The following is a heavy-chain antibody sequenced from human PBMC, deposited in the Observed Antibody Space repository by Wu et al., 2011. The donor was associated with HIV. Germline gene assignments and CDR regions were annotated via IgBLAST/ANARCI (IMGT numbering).Heavy chain of an antibody. J-gene: IGHJ6*03. D-gene: IGHD2-2*01. CDR2: IIPIFGTA. Sequence: QVQLVQSGAEVKKPGASVKVSCKASGYTFTAYYMHWLRQAPGQGLEWMGGIIPIFGTANYAQKFQGRVTITTDESTTTAYMELSSLRSDDTAVYYCARAASEVPAATADYYYYYMDVWGKGTTVTVSS. CDR1: GYTFTAYY. V-gene: IGHV1-69*01. CDR3: ARAASEVPAATADYYYYYMDV.